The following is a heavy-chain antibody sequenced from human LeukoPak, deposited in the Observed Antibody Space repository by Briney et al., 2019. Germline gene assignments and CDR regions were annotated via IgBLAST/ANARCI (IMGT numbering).Heavy chain of an antibody. V-gene: IGHV4-59*12. J-gene: IGHJ3*02. CDR2: IYYSGST. CDR1: GGSISSYY. Sequence: SETLSLTCTVSGGSISSYYWSWIRQPPGKGLEWIGYIYYSGSTNYNPSLKSRVTISVDTSKNQFSLKLSSVTAADTAVYYCARDEGGRTYYDFWSGYLGAFDIWGQGTMVTVSS. D-gene: IGHD3-3*01. CDR3: ARDEGGRTYYDFWSGYLGAFDI.